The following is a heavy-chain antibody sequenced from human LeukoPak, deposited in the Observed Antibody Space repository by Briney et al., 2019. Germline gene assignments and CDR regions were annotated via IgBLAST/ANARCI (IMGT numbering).Heavy chain of an antibody. J-gene: IGHJ3*02. CDR3: AREYSEYCTSTSCYPYTFDI. CDR1: GYTFTSYS. CDR2: ISGHNGNT. D-gene: IGHD2-2*01. V-gene: IGHV1-18*01. Sequence: GASVKVSCKASGYTFTSYSISWVRQAPGQGLEWMGWISGHNGNTNYAQKLQGRVTMTTDTSTNTAYMELRSLRSDDTAVYYCAREYSEYCTSTSCYPYTFDIWGQGTMVTVSS.